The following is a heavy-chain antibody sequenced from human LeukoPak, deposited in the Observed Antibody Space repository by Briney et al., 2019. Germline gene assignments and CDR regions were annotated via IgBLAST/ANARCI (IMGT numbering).Heavy chain of an antibody. CDR2: ISYDGSDK. V-gene: IGHV3-30*18. CDR1: AFTFSSYG. CDR3: AKDISGGDCPDY. Sequence: GGSLRLSCAASAFTFSSYGMHWVRQAPGKGLEWVALISYDGSDKYYADSVKGRFTISRDNSKNTLYLQMNSLRADDTAVYYCAKDISGGDCPDYWGQGTLVTVSS. J-gene: IGHJ4*02. D-gene: IGHD2-21*02.